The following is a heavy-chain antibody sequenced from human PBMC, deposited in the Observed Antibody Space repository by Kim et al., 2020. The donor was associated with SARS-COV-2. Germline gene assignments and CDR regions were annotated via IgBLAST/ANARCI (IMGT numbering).Heavy chain of an antibody. CDR3: ARDSTTTTKYFDH. CDR2: IWADGSNR. CDR1: GFTFNDHA. V-gene: IGHV3-33*01. D-gene: IGHD1-1*01. J-gene: IGHJ4*02. Sequence: GGSLRLSCAASGFTFNDHAMHWVRQAPGKGLEWVAVIWADGSNRYYADSVEGRFTISRDNSKSELYLQMDRLRGDDTAMYYCARDSTTTTKYFDHWGQGTLVTASS.